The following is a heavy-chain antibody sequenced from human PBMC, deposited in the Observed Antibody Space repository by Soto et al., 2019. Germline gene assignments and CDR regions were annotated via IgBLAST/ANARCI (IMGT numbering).Heavy chain of an antibody. CDR2: IIPIFGTA. CDR1: GGTFSSYA. Sequence: QVQLVQSGAEVKKPGSSVKVSCKASGGTFSSYAISWVRQAPGQGLEWMGGIIPIFGTANYAQKFQGRVTIXXDXSXXTAYMELSSLRSEDTAVYYCARAEDYYDSSGPFDYWGQGTLVTVSS. CDR3: ARAEDYYDSSGPFDY. J-gene: IGHJ4*02. D-gene: IGHD3-22*01. V-gene: IGHV1-69*12.